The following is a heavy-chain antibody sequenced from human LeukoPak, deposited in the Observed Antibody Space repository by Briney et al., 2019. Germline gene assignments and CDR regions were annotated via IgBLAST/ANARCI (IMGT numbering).Heavy chain of an antibody. D-gene: IGHD4-23*01. CDR1: GFTFSSYA. V-gene: IGHV3-30*04. J-gene: IGHJ4*02. Sequence: GGSLRLSCAASGFTFSSYAMHWVRQAPGKGLEWVAVISYDGSNKYYADSVKGRFTISRDNSKNTLYLQMNSLRAEDTAVYYCARDTAPVVVSGGYDYWGQGTMITVSS. CDR3: ARDTAPVVVSGGYDY. CDR2: ISYDGSNK.